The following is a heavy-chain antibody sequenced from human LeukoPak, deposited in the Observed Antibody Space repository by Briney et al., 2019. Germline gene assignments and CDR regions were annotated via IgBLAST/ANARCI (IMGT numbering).Heavy chain of an antibody. J-gene: IGHJ4*02. V-gene: IGHV3-33*01. CDR3: ARVLSVSYCDS. CDR2: IRYDRSNK. Sequence: GRSLRLSCAASGFTFSSYGMHWVRQAPGKGLEWVAFIRYDRSNKYYADSVKGRFTISRDNSKNQLYLQMNSLRGEDTAVYYCARVLSVSYCDSWGQGTLVTVSS. D-gene: IGHD2/OR15-2a*01. CDR1: GFTFSSYG.